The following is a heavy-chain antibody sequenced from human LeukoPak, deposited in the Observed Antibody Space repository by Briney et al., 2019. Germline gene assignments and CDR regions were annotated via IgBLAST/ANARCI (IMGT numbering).Heavy chain of an antibody. CDR1: GVSISSSSYS. J-gene: IGHJ6*03. V-gene: IGHV4-39*07. CDR2: VYDSVST. Sequence: PSDTLSLTCTVSGVSISSSSYSCGWVPQPPGNGLEGIGSVYDSVSTYYNPALKSRVTISVDTSKNQFSLNRISVTAADTAYYMDVWGKRTTVTGSS. CDR3: V.